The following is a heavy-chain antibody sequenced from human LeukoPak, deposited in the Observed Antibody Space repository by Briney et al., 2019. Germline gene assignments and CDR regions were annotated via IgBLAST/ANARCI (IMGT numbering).Heavy chain of an antibody. CDR3: ASIGYGSGSYYYYGMDV. CDR1: GGTFSSYA. CDR2: IIPIFGTA. D-gene: IGHD3-10*01. J-gene: IGHJ6*02. Sequence: SVKVSCKASGGTFSSYAISWVRQAPGQGLEWMGGIIPIFGTANYAQKFQGRVTITADESTSTAYMELSSLRSEDTAVYYCASIGYGSGSYYYYGMDVWAKGPRSPSP. V-gene: IGHV1-69*13.